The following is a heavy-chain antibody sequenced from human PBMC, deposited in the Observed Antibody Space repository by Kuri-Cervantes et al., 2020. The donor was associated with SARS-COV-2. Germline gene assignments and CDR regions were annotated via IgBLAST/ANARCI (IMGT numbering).Heavy chain of an antibody. CDR1: GFAFINYN. Sequence: GESLKISCAASGFAFINYNMNWVRQAPGKGLEWISYISSSSSTIYYGDSVRGRFTISRDNAKNSLYLQMNSLRAEDTAVYYCARVCCYDYWIGSHPYYMDVWGKGTTVTVSS. CDR3: ARVCCYDYWIGSHPYYMDV. D-gene: IGHD3-3*01. CDR2: ISSSSSTI. J-gene: IGHJ6*03. V-gene: IGHV3-48*01.